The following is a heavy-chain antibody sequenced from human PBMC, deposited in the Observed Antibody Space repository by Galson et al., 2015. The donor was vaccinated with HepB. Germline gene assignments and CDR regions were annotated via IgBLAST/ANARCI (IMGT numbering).Heavy chain of an antibody. CDR3: AKGGKYYDASAHYTAQDTLDY. D-gene: IGHD3-22*01. CDR2: TNGNGRST. V-gene: IGHV3-23*01. Sequence: SLRLSCAASGFKFSSYAMSWVRQAPGKGLEWVSTTNGNGRSTHYANSVKGRFTISRDNSKNTLYLQMTTLRAEDTAVYYCAKGGKYYDASAHYTAQDTLDYWGQGALVTVSS. J-gene: IGHJ4*02. CDR1: GFKFSSYA.